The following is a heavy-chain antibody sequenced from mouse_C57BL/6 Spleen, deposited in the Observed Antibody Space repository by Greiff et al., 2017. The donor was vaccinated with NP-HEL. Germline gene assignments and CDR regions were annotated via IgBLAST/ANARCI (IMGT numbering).Heavy chain of an antibody. CDR3: ARGRYYYAMDY. CDR1: GYTFTSYW. Sequence: VQLQQPGAELVKPGASVKLSCKASGYTFTSYWMHWVKQRPGQGLEWIGTIHPNSGSTNYNEKFKSKATLTVDKSSSTAYMQLSSLTSEDSAVYYCARGRYYYAMDYWGQGTSVTVSS. J-gene: IGHJ4*01. CDR2: IHPNSGST. V-gene: IGHV1-64*01.